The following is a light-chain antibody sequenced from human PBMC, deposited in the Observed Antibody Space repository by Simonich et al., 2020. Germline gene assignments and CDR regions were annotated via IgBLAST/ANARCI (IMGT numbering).Light chain of an antibody. CDR2: DAS. CDR3: QQYGSSPPIT. CDR1: QSVSSSY. J-gene: IGKJ5*01. Sequence: EIVLTPSPGTLSLSPGERATLSCRASQSVSSSYLAWYQQKPGLAPRLLIYDASSRATGIPDRFSGSGSGTDFTLTISRLEPEDFAVYYCQQYGSSPPITFGQGTRLEIK. V-gene: IGKV3D-20*01.